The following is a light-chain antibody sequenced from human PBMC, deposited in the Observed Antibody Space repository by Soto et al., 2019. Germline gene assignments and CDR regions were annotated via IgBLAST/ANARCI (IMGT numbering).Light chain of an antibody. CDR2: VNT. CDR3: QSYDDRLSAFV. V-gene: IGLV1-40*01. Sequence: QSVLTQPPSVSGAPGQRVTISCTGSSSNIGAIYGVHWYQQLPGTAPKLLIYVNTNRPSGVPDRFSASKSGTSASLAITGLQAEDEADYYCQSYDDRLSAFVFGTGTKVTVL. CDR1: SSNIGAIYG. J-gene: IGLJ1*01.